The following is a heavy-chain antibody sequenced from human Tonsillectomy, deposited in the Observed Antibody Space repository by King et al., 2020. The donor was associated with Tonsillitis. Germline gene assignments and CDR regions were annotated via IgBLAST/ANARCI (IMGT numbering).Heavy chain of an antibody. V-gene: IGHV3-23*04. CDR2: ISGSGGST. CDR3: AKVPRSYYYGSSGPYYFDY. D-gene: IGHD3-22*01. J-gene: IGHJ4*02. CDR1: GFTFSSYA. Sequence: VQLVESGGGLVQPGGSLRLSCAASGFTFSSYAMSWVRQAPGKGLEWVSAISGSGGSTYYADSVKGRFTISRDNSKNTLYLQMNSLRAEDTAVYYCAKVPRSYYYGSSGPYYFDYGGQGTLVTVSS.